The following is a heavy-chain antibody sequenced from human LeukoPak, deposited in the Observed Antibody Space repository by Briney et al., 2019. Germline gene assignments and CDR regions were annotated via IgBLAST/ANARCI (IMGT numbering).Heavy chain of an antibody. CDR2: INHSGST. CDR1: GGSFSGYY. J-gene: IGHJ4*02. CDR3: APIFGGYSDFDS. V-gene: IGHV4-34*01. D-gene: IGHD5-12*01. Sequence: KASETLSLTCAVYGGSFSGYYWSGIRQPPGEGLEWIGEINHSGSTNYNPSLKSRVTISVDTSKNQFSLKLSSVTAADTAVYYCAPIFGGYSDFDSWGQGTLVTVSS.